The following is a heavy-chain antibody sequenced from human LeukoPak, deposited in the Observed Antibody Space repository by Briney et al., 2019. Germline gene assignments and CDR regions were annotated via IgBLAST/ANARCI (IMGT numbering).Heavy chain of an antibody. V-gene: IGHV6-1*01. CDR3: ARDEGNTGWHTFDI. J-gene: IGHJ4*02. CDR1: GDSVSTINGA. D-gene: IGHD6-19*01. CDR2: TYYRSKWYY. Sequence: SQTLSLTCGISGDSVSTINGAWNWVRQSPSRGLEWLGRTYYRSKWYYDYAVSAQGRITINPDTSKNQFSLQLSSVTPEDTAVYYCARDEGNTGWHTFDIWGQGTLITVSS.